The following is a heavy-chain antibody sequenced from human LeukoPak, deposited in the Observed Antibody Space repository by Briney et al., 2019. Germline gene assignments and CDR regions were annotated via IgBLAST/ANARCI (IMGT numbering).Heavy chain of an antibody. J-gene: IGHJ6*03. CDR1: GFTFSSYA. D-gene: IGHD2-15*01. CDR2: ISYDGSNK. V-gene: IGHV3-30*04. Sequence: GGSLRLSCAASGFTFSSYAMHWVRQAPGKGLEWVAIISYDGSNKYYADSVKGRFTISRDNSKNTLYLQMNSLRAEDTAVYYCARDNDVYSYYYYYMDVWGKGTTVTVSS. CDR3: ARDNDVYSYYYYYMDV.